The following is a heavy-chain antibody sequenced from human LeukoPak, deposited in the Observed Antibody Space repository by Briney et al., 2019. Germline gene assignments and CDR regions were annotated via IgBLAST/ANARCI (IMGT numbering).Heavy chain of an antibody. CDR2: INPSGGST. CDR3: AGDAFDI. V-gene: IGHV1-46*01. CDR1: GYTFTSYY. Sequence: ASVKVSCKASGYTFTSYYMHWVRQAPGQGLEWMGIINPSGGSTSYAQKFQGRVTMTRDTSTSTAYMELRSLRSDDTAVYYCAGDAFDIWGQGTMVTVSS. J-gene: IGHJ3*02.